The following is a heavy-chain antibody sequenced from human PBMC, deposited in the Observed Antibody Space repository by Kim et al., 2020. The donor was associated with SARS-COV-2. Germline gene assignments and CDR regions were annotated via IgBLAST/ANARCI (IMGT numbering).Heavy chain of an antibody. J-gene: IGHJ6*02. V-gene: IGHV4-31*03. D-gene: IGHD5-12*01. CDR3: ARDPGRGYRQSYGMDV. Sequence: SETLSLTCTVSGGSISSGGYYWSWIRQHPGKGLEWIGYIYYSGSTYYNPSLKSRVTISVDTSKNQFSLKLSSVTAADTAVYYCARDPGRGYRQSYGMDVWGQGTTVTVSS. CDR1: GGSISSGGYY. CDR2: IYYSGST.